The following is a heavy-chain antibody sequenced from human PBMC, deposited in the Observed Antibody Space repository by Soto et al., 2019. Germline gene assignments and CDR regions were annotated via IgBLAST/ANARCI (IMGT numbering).Heavy chain of an antibody. D-gene: IGHD3-10*01. CDR3: TRGPRPISTGTGAY. J-gene: IGHJ4*02. Sequence: EVQLVASGGGLVPPGGSVRLSCAASGFIFKMYWMHWVRQSPGKGLVGISRIYNDGTYSDYADSVRGRFTISRDNVNDTLYLQMNNLRAEDSGLYYCTRGPRPISTGTGAYWGQGTQVTVSS. V-gene: IGHV3-74*01. CDR2: IYNDGTYS. CDR1: GFIFKMYW.